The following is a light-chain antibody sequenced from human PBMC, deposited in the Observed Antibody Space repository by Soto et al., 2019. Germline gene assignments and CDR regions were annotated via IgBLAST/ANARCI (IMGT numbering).Light chain of an antibody. CDR1: QSVSSY. J-gene: IGKJ1*01. Sequence: EIVLIQSPATLSLSPGERATLSCRARQSVSSYLAWYQQKPGQAPRLLIYGASTRATGIPARFSGSGSGTEFTLTISSLQSEDFAVYYCQQYNNWSTFGQGTKVDIK. V-gene: IGKV3-15*01. CDR2: GAS. CDR3: QQYNNWST.